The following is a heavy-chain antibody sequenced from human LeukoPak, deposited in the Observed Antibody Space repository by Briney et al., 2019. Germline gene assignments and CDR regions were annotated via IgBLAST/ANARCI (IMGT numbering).Heavy chain of an antibody. J-gene: IGHJ4*02. CDR2: IDSSSRII. D-gene: IGHD3-10*01. Sequence: GGSLRLSCAASGFTLSSYSMNWVRQAPGKGLEWISFIDSSSRIIFYAESVKGRFTISRDNAKNSLFLQMNSLRAEDTAVYYCARHLNYYLDYWGQGTLVTVSS. V-gene: IGHV3-48*04. CDR1: GFTLSSYS. CDR3: ARHLNYYLDY.